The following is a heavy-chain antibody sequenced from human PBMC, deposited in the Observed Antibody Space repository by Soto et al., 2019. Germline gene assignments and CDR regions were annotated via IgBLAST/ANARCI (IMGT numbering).Heavy chain of an antibody. Sequence: GGSLRLSCAASGFTVSSNYMSWVRQAPGKGLEWVSVIYSGGSTYYADSVKGRFTISRDNSKNTLYLQMNSLRAEDTAVYYCARDPPIAARTPYWGQGTLVTVSS. D-gene: IGHD6-6*01. CDR3: ARDPPIAARTPY. J-gene: IGHJ4*02. CDR1: GFTVSSNY. V-gene: IGHV3-53*01. CDR2: IYSGGST.